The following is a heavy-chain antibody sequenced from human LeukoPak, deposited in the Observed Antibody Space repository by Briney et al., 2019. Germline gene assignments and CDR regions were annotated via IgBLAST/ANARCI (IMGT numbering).Heavy chain of an antibody. CDR2: TYYRSKWYN. D-gene: IGHD5-12*01. Sequence: SQTLSLTCAISGDSVSSNSAAWNWIRQSPSRGLEWLGRTYYRSKWYNDYAVSVKSRMTINPDTSKNQFSLQLNSVTPEDTAVYYCARAGYSGYDGVIRAFDIWGQGAMVTVSS. V-gene: IGHV6-1*01. CDR3: ARAGYSGYDGVIRAFDI. J-gene: IGHJ3*02. CDR1: GDSVSSNSAA.